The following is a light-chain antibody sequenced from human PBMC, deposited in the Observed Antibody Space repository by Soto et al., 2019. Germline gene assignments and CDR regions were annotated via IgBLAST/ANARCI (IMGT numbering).Light chain of an antibody. CDR1: SSDVGAYNY. V-gene: IGLV2-14*01. CDR3: SSYTSTPTLVV. J-gene: IGLJ2*01. CDR2: EVS. Sequence: QSALTQPASVSGSLGQSITISCTGTSSDVGAYNYVSWYRQHPGKAPKLIIYEVSNRPSGLSNRFSGSKSGNTASLTISGLQAEDEADYYCSSYTSTPTLVVFGGGTQLTVL.